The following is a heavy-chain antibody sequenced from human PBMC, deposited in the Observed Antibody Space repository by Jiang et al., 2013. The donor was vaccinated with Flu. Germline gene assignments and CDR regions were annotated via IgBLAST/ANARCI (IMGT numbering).Heavy chain of an antibody. CDR2: IIPMFGTP. CDR1: GGTFSNYA. CDR3: ARDKKYTSSSYYYYYSAMDV. Sequence: EVKKPGSSVRVSCKTSGGTFSNYALNWVRQAPGQGLEWMGGIIPMFGTPNYAQKFQGRVTINADESTSTAYMELSSLRSDDSAVYYCARDKKYTSSSYYYYYSAMDVWGQGTTVTVSS. D-gene: IGHD6-6*01. V-gene: IGHV1-69*01. J-gene: IGHJ6*02.